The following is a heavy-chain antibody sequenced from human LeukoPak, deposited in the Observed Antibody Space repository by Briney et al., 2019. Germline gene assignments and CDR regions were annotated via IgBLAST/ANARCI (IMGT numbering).Heavy chain of an antibody. CDR2: IYTSGST. CDR3: ARGPTTVTTEYFDY. D-gene: IGHD4-17*01. CDR1: GGSISSYY. V-gene: IGHV4-4*07. Sequence: SETLSLTCTVSGGSISSYYWSWIRQPAGKGLEWIGRIYTSGSTNYNPSLKSRVTMSVDTSKNQFSLKLSSMTAADTAVYYCARGPTTVTTEYFDYWGQGTLVTVSS. J-gene: IGHJ4*02.